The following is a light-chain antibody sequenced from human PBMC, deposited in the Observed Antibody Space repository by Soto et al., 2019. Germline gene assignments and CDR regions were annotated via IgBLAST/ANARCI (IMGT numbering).Light chain of an antibody. V-gene: IGKV3-20*01. CDR2: GAT. J-gene: IGKJ4*01. CDR3: QQYSKRPLT. Sequence: DIVLTQFPGPLSLSPGERATLSCRASETVSRNYIAWYQQNPGQGPRLLIYGATNRAAGIPDRFSGSGSGTAFTLTISRLEPEDFAVYYCQQYSKRPLTFGGGTQLDI. CDR1: ETVSRNY.